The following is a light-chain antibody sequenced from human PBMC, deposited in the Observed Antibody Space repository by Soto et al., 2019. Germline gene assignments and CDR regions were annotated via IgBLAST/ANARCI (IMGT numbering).Light chain of an antibody. CDR1: SXDVGRYDY. Sequence: QSVLPQPASVSGSPGQSVTISCTGTSXDVGRYDYVSWYQQHPGKAPKLMVSEVSHRPSGVSNRFSGSKSGNTASLTISGLQAEDEADYYCSSYSTMGTYVFGAGTKVTVL. J-gene: IGLJ1*01. V-gene: IGLV2-14*01. CDR3: SSYSTMGTYV. CDR2: EVS.